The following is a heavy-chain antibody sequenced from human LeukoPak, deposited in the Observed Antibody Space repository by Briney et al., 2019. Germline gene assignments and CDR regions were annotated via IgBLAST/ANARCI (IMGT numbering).Heavy chain of an antibody. D-gene: IGHD3-16*01. J-gene: IGHJ4*02. V-gene: IGHV3-48*01. CDR3: AREQTFPYFDS. CDR2: ISIGSDNI. Sequence: GGFLRLSCAASGFTFSSYSMNWVRQAPGKGLEWVSFISIGSDNIAYADSVKGRFTISRDNSKNTLYLQMNSLRAEDTAVYYCAREQTFPYFDSWGQGTLVTVSS. CDR1: GFTFSSYS.